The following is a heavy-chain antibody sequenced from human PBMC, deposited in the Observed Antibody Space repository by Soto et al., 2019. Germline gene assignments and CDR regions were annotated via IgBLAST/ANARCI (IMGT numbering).Heavy chain of an antibody. CDR1: GDSISNSRW. CDR3: AYSTGWYRHDV. J-gene: IGHJ3*01. V-gene: IGHV4-4*02. CDR2: IFHSGDT. Sequence: QVQLQESGPGLVKPSGTLSRTCAVSGDSISNSRWWTWVRQPPRKGLAWIGDIFHSGDTNYNPSLKSRVFISVDKSQNQSSLKVSSVTAADTAVYYCAYSTGWYRHDVWGQGTLVTVSS. D-gene: IGHD6-19*01.